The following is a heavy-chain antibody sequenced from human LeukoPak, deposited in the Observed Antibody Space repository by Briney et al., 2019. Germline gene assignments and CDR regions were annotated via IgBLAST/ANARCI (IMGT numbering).Heavy chain of an antibody. Sequence: GGSLRLSCAASGFTFSSYSMNWVRQAPGKRLEWVSSISSSSSYIYYADSVKGRFTISRDNAKNSLYLQMNSLRAEDTAVYYCARSHYDFWSGPYWYFDLWGRGTLVTVSS. CDR2: ISSSSSYI. V-gene: IGHV3-21*04. CDR3: ARSHYDFWSGPYWYFDL. CDR1: GFTFSSYS. D-gene: IGHD3-3*01. J-gene: IGHJ2*01.